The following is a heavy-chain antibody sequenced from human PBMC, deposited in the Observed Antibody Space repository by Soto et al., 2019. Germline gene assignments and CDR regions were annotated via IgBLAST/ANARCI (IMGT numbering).Heavy chain of an antibody. J-gene: IGHJ4*02. D-gene: IGHD1-7*01. Sequence: QVQLQESGPGLVKPSQTLSHTCTVSGDSISSGGYYWSWIRQHPGKGLEWIGYIYDNGGAYYSPSLKGRVVISVDRSENQFSLRLSSVTAADTAVYYCARVKGGTTRRAFDSWGQGTLVTVSS. CDR3: ARVKGGTTRRAFDS. CDR2: IYDNGGA. CDR1: GDSISSGGYY. V-gene: IGHV4-31*03.